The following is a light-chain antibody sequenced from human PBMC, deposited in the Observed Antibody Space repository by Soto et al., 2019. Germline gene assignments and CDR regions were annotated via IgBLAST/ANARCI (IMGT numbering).Light chain of an antibody. CDR1: QSVSSS. CDR3: QQYNNWPPIT. Sequence: EIVMTQSPATLSVSPGERATLSCRASQSVSSSLAWYQQKPGQAPGLLIYGASTRATGIPARFSGSGSGTEFTLTISSLQSEDFAVNYCQQYNNWPPITFGQGTRLEIK. J-gene: IGKJ5*01. V-gene: IGKV3-15*01. CDR2: GAS.